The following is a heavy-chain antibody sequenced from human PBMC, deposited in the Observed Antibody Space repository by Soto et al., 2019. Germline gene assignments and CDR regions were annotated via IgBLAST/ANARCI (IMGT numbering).Heavy chain of an antibody. CDR1: GYTFSTYG. CDR2: ISGYNGRT. D-gene: IGHD3-10*01. Sequence: QIQLVQSGPDVKKPGAWVKVSCKASGYTFSTYGLSWVRQAPGQGLEWMGWISGYNGRTNYAQKFRGRVTLTTDTSASTAYMELRSLRPDDTAMYYCARDNRKELWVEGLNAMDVWGLGTTVTVSS. V-gene: IGHV1-18*01. J-gene: IGHJ6*02. CDR3: ARDNRKELWVEGLNAMDV.